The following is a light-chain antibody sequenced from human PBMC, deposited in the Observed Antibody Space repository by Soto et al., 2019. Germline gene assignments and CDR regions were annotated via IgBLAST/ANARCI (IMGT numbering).Light chain of an antibody. Sequence: QSVLTQPPSASGSPGQSVTISCTGAGTDVGQYNYVSWYQQHPGKAPKLLIHHVSRRPSGVPARFSGSKSGNTASLTVSGLQTEDEADYYCCSGADSIAWVFGGGTKLTVL. V-gene: IGLV2-8*01. CDR3: CSGADSIAWV. J-gene: IGLJ3*02. CDR2: HVS. CDR1: GTDVGQYNY.